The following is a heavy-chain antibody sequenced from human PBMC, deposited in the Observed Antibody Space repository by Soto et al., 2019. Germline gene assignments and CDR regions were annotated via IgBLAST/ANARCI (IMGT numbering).Heavy chain of an antibody. J-gene: IGHJ4*02. D-gene: IGHD2-15*01. CDR2: IYYSGST. CDR1: GGSISSGGYY. V-gene: IGHV4-31*03. Sequence: SETLSLTCTVSGGSISSGGYYWSWIRQHPGKGLEWIGYIYYSGSTYYNPYLRSRVTISVDTSKNQFSLKLTSVTAADTAVYYCARVNVGYCSGGSCPNGDYWGQGTLVTVSS. CDR3: ARVNVGYCSGGSCPNGDY.